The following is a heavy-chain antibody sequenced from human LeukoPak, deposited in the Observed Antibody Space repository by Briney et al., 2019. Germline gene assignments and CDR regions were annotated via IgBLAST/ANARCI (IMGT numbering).Heavy chain of an antibody. CDR3: ARGLCSGISCYSPDY. CDR1: GFTFSDYV. D-gene: IGHD2-15*01. Sequence: PGRSLRLSCVASGFTFSDYVMHWVRQAPGKGLEWVAIISYDGRNTYHADAVKGHLTISRDNSKNTLYAQLNSLRTEDTAVYFCARGLCSGISCYSPDYWGQGTLVTVSS. J-gene: IGHJ4*02. CDR2: ISYDGRNT. V-gene: IGHV3-30*03.